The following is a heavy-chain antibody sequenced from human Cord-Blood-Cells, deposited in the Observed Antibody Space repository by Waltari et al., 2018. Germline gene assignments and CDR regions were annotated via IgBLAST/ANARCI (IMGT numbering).Heavy chain of an antibody. CDR3: ASAMVRGVGHAFDI. CDR1: GGSFSGYS. CDR2: INHSGST. D-gene: IGHD3-10*01. V-gene: IGHV4-34*01. Sequence: QVQLQQWGAGLLKPSETLSPTCAVYGGSFSGYSWSWIRQPPGKGLEWIGEINHSGSTNYNPSLKSRVTISVDTSKNQFSLKLSSVTAADTAVYYCASAMVRGVGHAFDIWGQGTMVTVSS. J-gene: IGHJ3*02.